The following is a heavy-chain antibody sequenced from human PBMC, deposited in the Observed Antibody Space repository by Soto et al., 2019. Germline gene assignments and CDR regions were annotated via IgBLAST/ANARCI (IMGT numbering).Heavy chain of an antibody. CDR3: ARDPCITRRTDY. D-gene: IGHD3-10*01. Sequence: ASVKVSCKASGYTFTSYGISWVRQAPGQGLEWMGWISAYNGNTNYAQKFQGRVTITRDTSASTGYMELSSLRSEDTAVYYCARDPCITRRTDYWGQGTLVTVSS. CDR1: GYTFTSYG. J-gene: IGHJ4*02. CDR2: ISAYNGNT. V-gene: IGHV1-18*01.